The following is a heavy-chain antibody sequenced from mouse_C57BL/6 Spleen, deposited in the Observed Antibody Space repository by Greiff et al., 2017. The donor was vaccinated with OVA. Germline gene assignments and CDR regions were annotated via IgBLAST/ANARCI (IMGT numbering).Heavy chain of an antibody. CDR1: GYAFSSSW. J-gene: IGHJ4*01. CDR2: IYPGDGDT. Sequence: VQLKESGPELVKPGASVKISCKASGYAFSSSWMNWVKQRPGKGLEWIGRIYPGDGDTNYNGKFKGKATLTADKSSSTAYMQLSSLTSEDSAVYFCARASPMDYWGQGTSVTVSS. CDR3: ARASPMDY. V-gene: IGHV1-82*01.